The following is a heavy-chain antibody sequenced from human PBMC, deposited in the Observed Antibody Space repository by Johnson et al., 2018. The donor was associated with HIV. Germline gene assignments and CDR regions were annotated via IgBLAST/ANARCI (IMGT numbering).Heavy chain of an antibody. CDR1: GFTFSSYA. D-gene: IGHD2-2*01. J-gene: IGHJ3*02. CDR2: ISYDGSNK. Sequence: QVQLVESGGGLVQPGRSLRLSCAASGFTFSSYAMHWVRQAPGKGLEWVAVISYDGSNKYYADSVKGRFTISRDHSKNTLYLQMNSLRAEDTALYFCARVAVSTAAGGVPLDIWGPGTMVTVSA. V-gene: IGHV3-30*04. CDR3: ARVAVSTAAGGVPLDI.